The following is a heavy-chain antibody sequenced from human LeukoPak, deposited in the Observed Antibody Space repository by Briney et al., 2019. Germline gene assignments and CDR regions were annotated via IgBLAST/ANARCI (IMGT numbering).Heavy chain of an antibody. V-gene: IGHV3-23*01. Sequence: PGGSLRLSCAASGFTFSSFALSWVRQAPGKGLEWVSAISGRGRGGSTYYADSVKGRFTISRDNSKNTLYLQMNSLRAEDTAVYYCARVTLPFSSSWYAIDYWGQGTLVTVSS. CDR3: ARVTLPFSSSWYAIDY. CDR2: ISGRGRGGST. CDR1: GFTFSSFA. D-gene: IGHD6-13*01. J-gene: IGHJ4*02.